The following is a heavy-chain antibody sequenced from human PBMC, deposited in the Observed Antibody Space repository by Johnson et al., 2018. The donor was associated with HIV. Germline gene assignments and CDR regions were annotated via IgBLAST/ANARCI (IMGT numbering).Heavy chain of an antibody. V-gene: IGHV3-74*02. J-gene: IGHJ3*01. CDR3: AKWWFRELLPNAFDL. Sequence: VQLVESGGALVQPGGSLRLSCEVSGFTISTFWMHWVRQVPGKGLMWVSRISGDGSSSSYADSVKGRFTISRDNAKNTLYLQMNSLRAEDTALYYCAKWWFRELLPNAFDLWGQGTMVTVSS. CDR1: GFTISTFW. CDR2: ISGDGSSS. D-gene: IGHD3-10*01.